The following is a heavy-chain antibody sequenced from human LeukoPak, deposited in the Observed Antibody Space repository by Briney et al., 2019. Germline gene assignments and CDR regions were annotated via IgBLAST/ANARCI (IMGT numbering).Heavy chain of an antibody. CDR2: MNPLSGNT. V-gene: IGHV1-8*02. CDR3: VRSLAVDCTRAY. J-gene: IGHJ4*02. D-gene: IGHD6-19*01. Sequence: SVKVSCKASGYTFTSYDINWVRQAAGQGLEWMGWMNPLSGNTGYAQKFQGRVTMTRNTSTGTAYMELSSLRSEDTAVYYCVRSLAVDCTRAYWGQGTPVIVSS. CDR1: GYTFTSYD.